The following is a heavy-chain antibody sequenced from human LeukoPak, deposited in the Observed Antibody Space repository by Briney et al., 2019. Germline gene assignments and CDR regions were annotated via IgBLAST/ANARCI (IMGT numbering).Heavy chain of an antibody. CDR1: GFSFSGYY. Sequence: GGSLRLSCAASGFSFSGYYMSWIRQAPGKGLSWVSYISGSSGSTTYYADSVKGRFTISRDNANNSLYLQMNSLRAEDTAVYYCARVAYGDYRFDYWGQGTLVTVSS. CDR3: ARVAYGDYRFDY. J-gene: IGHJ4*02. V-gene: IGHV3-11*01. CDR2: ISGSSGSTT. D-gene: IGHD4-17*01.